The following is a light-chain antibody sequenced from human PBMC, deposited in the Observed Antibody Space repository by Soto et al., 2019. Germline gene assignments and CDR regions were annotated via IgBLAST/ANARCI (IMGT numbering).Light chain of an antibody. Sequence: EIVMTQSPATLSVSPGERATLSCRASQRVSSNLAWYQQNPGQAPRLLIYGASTRATGVPVRFSGSGSGTEFILTISSLQSEDFAVYYCQHYNNWPPWTFGQGTKVEIK. J-gene: IGKJ1*01. V-gene: IGKV3-15*01. CDR2: GAS. CDR1: QRVSSN. CDR3: QHYNNWPPWT.